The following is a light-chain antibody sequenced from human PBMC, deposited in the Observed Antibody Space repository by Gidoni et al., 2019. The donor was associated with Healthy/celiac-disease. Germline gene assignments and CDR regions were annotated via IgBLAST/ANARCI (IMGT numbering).Light chain of an antibody. CDR3: QPYYSYPLT. Sequence: AIRMTQSPSSFSASTGDRVTITCRASQGISRYLAWYQQKQGKAPKLLIYAASTLQSGVPSRFSGSGSGTDFTLTISCLLSEDFATYYCQPYYSYPLTFGGGTKVEIK. CDR1: QGISRY. J-gene: IGKJ4*01. CDR2: AAS. V-gene: IGKV1-8*01.